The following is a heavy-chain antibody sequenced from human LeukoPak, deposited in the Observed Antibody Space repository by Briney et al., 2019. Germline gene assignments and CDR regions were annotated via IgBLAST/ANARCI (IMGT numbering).Heavy chain of an antibody. Sequence: ASVKVSCKASGYTFTTCDINWVRQATGQGLEWMGWMNPNNGNTGYAQKSQGRVTMTRDTSISTAYMELSSLTSEDTAVYYCARKIGAFGVWGQGTTVTVSS. CDR1: GYTFTTCD. D-gene: IGHD3-3*01. J-gene: IGHJ6*02. CDR2: MNPNNGNT. CDR3: ARKIGAFGV. V-gene: IGHV1-8*01.